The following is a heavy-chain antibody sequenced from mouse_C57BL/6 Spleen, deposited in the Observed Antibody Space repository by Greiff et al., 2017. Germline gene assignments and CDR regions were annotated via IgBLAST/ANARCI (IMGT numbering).Heavy chain of an antibody. J-gene: IGHJ2*01. CDR3: AREGITTVVSDY. CDR1: GYTFTDYY. Sequence: EVKLQQSGPELVKPGASVKISCKASGYTFTDYYMNWVKQSHGKGLEWIGDINPNNGGTSYNQKFKGKATLTVDKSSSTAYMELRSLTSEDSAVYYCAREGITTVVSDYWGQGTTLTVSS. D-gene: IGHD1-1*01. CDR2: INPNNGGT. V-gene: IGHV1-26*01.